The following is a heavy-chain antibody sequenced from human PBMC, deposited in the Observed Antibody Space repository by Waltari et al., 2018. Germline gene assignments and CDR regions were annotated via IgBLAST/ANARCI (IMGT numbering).Heavy chain of an antibody. Sequence: QVQLVQSGAEVKKPGASVKVSCKASGYTFTSYDINWVRQATGQGLEWMGWMNPILGIANYAQKFQGRVTITADESTSTAYMELSSLRSEDTAVYYCASTIFGVVTPFDPWGQGTLVTVSS. V-gene: IGHV1-69*09. CDR1: GYTFTSYD. CDR2: MNPILGIA. J-gene: IGHJ5*02. D-gene: IGHD3-3*01. CDR3: ASTIFGVVTPFDP.